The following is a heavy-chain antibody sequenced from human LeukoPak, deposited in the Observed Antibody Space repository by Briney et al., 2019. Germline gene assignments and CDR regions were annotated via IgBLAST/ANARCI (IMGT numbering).Heavy chain of an antibody. D-gene: IGHD1-26*01. V-gene: IGHV4-39*01. J-gene: IGHJ4*02. CDR2: IYYSGST. CDR3: ARSRGSYFPFPGDY. CDR1: GSSISSSSYY. Sequence: SETLSLTCTVSGSSISSSSYYWGWIRQPPGKGLEWIGSIYYSGSTYYNPSLKSRVTISVDTSKNQFSLKLSSVTAADTAVYYCARSRGSYFPFPGDYWGQGTLVTVSS.